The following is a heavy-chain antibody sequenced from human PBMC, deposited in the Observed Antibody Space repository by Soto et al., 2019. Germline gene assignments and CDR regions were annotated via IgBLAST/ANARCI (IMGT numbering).Heavy chain of an antibody. CDR3: ARDDGQADTAMVTAYFDY. J-gene: IGHJ4*02. V-gene: IGHV3-21*01. CDR2: ISSSSSYI. Sequence: EVQLVESGGGLVKPGGSLRLSCAASGFTFSSYSMNWVRQAPGKGLEWVSSISSSSSYIYYADSVKGRFTISRDNAKNSLYLQRNSRRAEDTAVYYCARDDGQADTAMVTAYFDYWGQGTLVTVSS. D-gene: IGHD5-18*01. CDR1: GFTFSSYS.